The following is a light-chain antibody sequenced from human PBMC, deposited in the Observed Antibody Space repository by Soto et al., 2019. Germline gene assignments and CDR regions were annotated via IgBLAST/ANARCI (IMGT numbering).Light chain of an antibody. Sequence: DIQMTQSPSTLSGSVGDSVTITCRASQTISSWLAWYQQKPGKASKLLIYKASTLKSGVPSRFSGSGSGTEFTLTISSLQPDDFATYYCQHYNSYSEAFGQGTKV. CDR2: KAS. CDR3: QHYNSYSEA. J-gene: IGKJ1*01. V-gene: IGKV1-5*03. CDR1: QTISSW.